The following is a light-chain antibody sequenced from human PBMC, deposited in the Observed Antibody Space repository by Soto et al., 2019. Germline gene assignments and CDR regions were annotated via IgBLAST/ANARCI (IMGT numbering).Light chain of an antibody. V-gene: IGLV3-1*01. CDR1: KLGNKY. J-gene: IGLJ2*01. Sequence: SYELTQPPSVSVSPGQTASITCSGHKLGNKYACWYQRKPGQSPVLVIYQDIKRPSAIPERFSGSNSGNTATLTISATQATDAADSYCQAWDSSTVVFGGGTKLTVL. CDR3: QAWDSSTVV. CDR2: QDI.